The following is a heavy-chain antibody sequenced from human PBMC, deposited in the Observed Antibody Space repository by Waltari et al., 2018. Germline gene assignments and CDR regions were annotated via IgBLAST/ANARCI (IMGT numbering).Heavy chain of an antibody. CDR3: ARDRGRGLYLDS. D-gene: IGHD5-12*01. J-gene: IGHJ4*02. CDR1: GDSISGSFW. CDR2: IHGSGRI. V-gene: IGHV4-4*02. Sequence: QVQLQESGPGLVKPSGTLSVTCAVSGDSISGSFWWSWVRQTPGKGLEWIGQIHGSGRINYNPSLESRVTVSRDTSNNQFSPKLTSATAADTAVYFCARDRGRGLYLDSWGQGILVTVSP.